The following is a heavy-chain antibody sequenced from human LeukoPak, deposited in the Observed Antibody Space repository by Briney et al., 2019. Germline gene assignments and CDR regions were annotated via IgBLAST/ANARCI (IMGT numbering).Heavy chain of an antibody. CDR3: ARHTLYPADGVFDI. J-gene: IGHJ3*02. CDR1: GGSISDYY. CDR2: IYYSGST. Sequence: SETLSLTCTVSGGSISDYYWSWIRQPPGKGLEWIGYIYYSGSTNYNPSLKSRVTMSVDTSKNQFSLKLSSVTAADTAVYYCARHTLYPADGVFDIWGQGTMVTVSS. D-gene: IGHD2-8*01. V-gene: IGHV4-59*08.